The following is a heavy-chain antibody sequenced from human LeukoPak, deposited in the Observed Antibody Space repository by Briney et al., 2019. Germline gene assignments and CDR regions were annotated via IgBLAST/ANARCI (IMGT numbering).Heavy chain of an antibody. V-gene: IGHV3-21*01. CDR3: ARGKTSQNIVTRKTYSWFDP. CDR2: ISSSSSYI. D-gene: IGHD2/OR15-2a*01. Sequence: GGSLRLSCAASGFTFSSYSMNWVRQAPGKGLEWVSSISSSSSYIYYADSVKGRFTISRDNAKNSLYLQMKSLRAEDTAVYYCARGKTSQNIVTRKTYSWFDPWGQGTLVTVSS. CDR1: GFTFSSYS. J-gene: IGHJ5*02.